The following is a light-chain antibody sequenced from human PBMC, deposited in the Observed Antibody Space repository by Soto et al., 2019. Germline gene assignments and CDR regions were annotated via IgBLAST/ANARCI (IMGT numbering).Light chain of an antibody. J-gene: IGKJ5*01. Sequence: ELVLTQSPATLSLSPGERATLSCRASQSVSSYLAWYQQNPGQAPRLLIYDASNRATGIPARFSGSGSGTDFTLTISSLEPEDFAVYYCQQRSNWPITCGQGTRLESK. CDR1: QSVSSY. CDR3: QQRSNWPIT. CDR2: DAS. V-gene: IGKV3-11*01.